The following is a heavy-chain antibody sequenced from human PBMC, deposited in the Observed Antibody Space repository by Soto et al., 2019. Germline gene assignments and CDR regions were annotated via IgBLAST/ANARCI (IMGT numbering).Heavy chain of an antibody. Sequence: QVQLVQSGADVKKPGASVKVSFKASGYTFTSYGISWVLHAPGQGLEWMGWISAYNGNTNYAQKFQGRGTMTADTSTSTAYMELRSLRSDDTDVYYCAREFLFDSWGQGTLVTVSS. J-gene: IGHJ4*02. CDR1: GYTFTSYG. CDR3: AREFLFDS. V-gene: IGHV1-18*01. CDR2: ISAYNGNT.